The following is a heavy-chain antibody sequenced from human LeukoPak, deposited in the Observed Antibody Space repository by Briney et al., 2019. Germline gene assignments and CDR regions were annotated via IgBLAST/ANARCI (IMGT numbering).Heavy chain of an antibody. Sequence: ASVKVSCKASGGTFSSYAISWVRQAPGQGLEWMGGIIPIFGTANYAQKFQGRVTITADESTSTAYMELSSLRSEDTAVYYCATSLVSSYYYYGMDVWGQGTTVTVSS. CDR3: ATSLVSSYYYYGMDV. D-gene: IGHD6-6*01. CDR2: IIPIFGTA. CDR1: GGTFSSYA. V-gene: IGHV1-69*13. J-gene: IGHJ6*02.